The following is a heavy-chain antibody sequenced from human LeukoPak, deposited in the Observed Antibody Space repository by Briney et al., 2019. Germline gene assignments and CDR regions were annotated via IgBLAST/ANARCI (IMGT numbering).Heavy chain of an antibody. CDR1: GFIFSGYG. D-gene: IGHD2-21*02. Sequence: GGSLRLSCAASGFIFSGYGMHWVPQAPGKGLKGLALVWYDGTNEYYADSVKGRFTISRDNSKNTLYLQMNSLRAEDTAVYYCARDRSVVTAPFDAFDIWGQGTMVTVSS. CDR3: ARDRSVVTAPFDAFDI. CDR2: VWYDGTNE. V-gene: IGHV3-33*01. J-gene: IGHJ3*02.